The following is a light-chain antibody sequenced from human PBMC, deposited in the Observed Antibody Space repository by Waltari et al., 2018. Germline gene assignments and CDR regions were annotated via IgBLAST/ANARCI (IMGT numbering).Light chain of an antibody. CDR3: LQRSNWPHT. J-gene: IGKJ4*01. CDR1: QSVSSS. V-gene: IGKV3-11*01. Sequence: LSCRASQSVSSSLAWYQQKPGQAPRLLIYGVSSRATGIPDRFSGSGSGTDFTLTISSLEPEDVAVYYCLQRSNWPHTFGGGTKVEIK. CDR2: GVS.